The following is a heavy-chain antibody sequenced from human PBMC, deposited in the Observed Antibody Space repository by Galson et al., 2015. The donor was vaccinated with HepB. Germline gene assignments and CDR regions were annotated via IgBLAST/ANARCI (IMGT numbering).Heavy chain of an antibody. Sequence: SLRLSCAASGFTFSRHAFHWVRQAPGKGLQWLSLISSDINTKNYADSVKGRFSVSRDNSRDTVYLQMNGLRPEDTAVYFCASDLDGSGSFYNMLAYRGQGIMVTVSS. V-gene: IGHV3-30*04. D-gene: IGHD3-10*01. CDR3: ASDLDGSGSFYNMLAY. J-gene: IGHJ4*02. CDR1: GFTFSRHA. CDR2: ISSDINTK.